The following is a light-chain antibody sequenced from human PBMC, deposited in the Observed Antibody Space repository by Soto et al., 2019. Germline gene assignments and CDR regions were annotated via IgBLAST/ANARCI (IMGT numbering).Light chain of an antibody. CDR1: QSVSSSY. CDR2: GAS. J-gene: IGKJ5*01. Sequence: EIVLTQSPGTLSLSPGERATLSCRASQSVSSSYLAWYQQKPGQAPRLLIYGASSRATGIPVRFSGSGTGTDFTLTICRLETEVFAVYYCQQYGSSPRITFGQGTRREIK. V-gene: IGKV3-20*01. CDR3: QQYGSSPRIT.